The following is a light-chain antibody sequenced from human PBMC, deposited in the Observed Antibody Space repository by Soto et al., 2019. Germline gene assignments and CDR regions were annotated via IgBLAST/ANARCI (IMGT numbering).Light chain of an antibody. Sequence: EIVMTQSPATLSVSPGERATLSCRASESVGSTLAWYQQKPGQTPRLLIYAASTRATGVPARFSGSGSGTEFTLTISSLQSEDFAVYYCQQYINWPVTFCGGTKVEIK. CDR1: ESVGST. CDR3: QQYINWPVT. CDR2: AAS. J-gene: IGKJ4*01. V-gene: IGKV3-15*01.